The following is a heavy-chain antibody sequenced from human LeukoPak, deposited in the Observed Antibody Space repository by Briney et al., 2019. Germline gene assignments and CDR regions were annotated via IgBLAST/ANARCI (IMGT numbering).Heavy chain of an antibody. V-gene: IGHV3-21*01. Sequence: GGSLRLSCADSGFTFSSYSMDWVRQAPGKGLEWVSSISSSSSYIYYADSVKGRFTTSRDNAKNSLYMQMNSLRAEDTAVYYCVRDLGYDSSGSYWYFDLWSRGTLVTVSS. J-gene: IGHJ2*01. CDR3: VRDLGYDSSGSYWYFDL. CDR1: GFTFSSYS. D-gene: IGHD3-22*01. CDR2: ISSSSSYI.